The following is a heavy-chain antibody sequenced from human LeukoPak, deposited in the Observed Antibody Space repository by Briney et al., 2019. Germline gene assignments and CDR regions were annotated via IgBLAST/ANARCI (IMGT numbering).Heavy chain of an antibody. J-gene: IGHJ5*02. D-gene: IGHD1-26*01. CDR1: GFTVNYNY. CDR2: IYSGGST. Sequence: GGSLRLSCAVSGFTVNYNYMSWVRQAPGKGLEWVAVIYSGGSTYYADSVKGRFTISRDDSKNTVCLQMNSLRVEDTAVYSCARVKVGITYWFDPWGQGTLVTVSS. CDR3: ARVKVGITYWFDP. V-gene: IGHV3-66*01.